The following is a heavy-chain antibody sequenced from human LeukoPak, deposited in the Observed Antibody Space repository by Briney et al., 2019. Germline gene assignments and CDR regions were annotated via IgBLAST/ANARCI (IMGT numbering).Heavy chain of an antibody. D-gene: IGHD1-26*01. J-gene: IGHJ4*02. CDR1: GYSISNGYY. CDR3: ARGRGSYYYYFDY. CDR2: VYHSGST. Sequence: SETLSLTCTVSGYSISNGYYWGWIRRPPGKGLEWIGSVYHSGSTYYNPSLKSRVTISVDTSKNQFSLKLTSVTAADTAVYYCARGRGSYYYYFDYWGQGTLVTVSS. V-gene: IGHV4-38-2*02.